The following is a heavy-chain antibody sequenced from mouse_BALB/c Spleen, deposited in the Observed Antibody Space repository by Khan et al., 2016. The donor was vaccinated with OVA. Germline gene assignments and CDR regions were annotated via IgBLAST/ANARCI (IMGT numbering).Heavy chain of an antibody. J-gene: IGHJ3*01. D-gene: IGHD2-14*01. CDR1: GYTFTSYT. CDR3: ERDGAYYRNDGWFAY. CDR2: INPSSGYT. V-gene: IGHV1-4*01. Sequence: QVQLQQSGAELARPGASVKMSCKASGYTFTSYTIHWIKQRPGQGLEWIGYINPSSGYTNYNQKFKDKATLTADKSSTTAYMQLSSLTADDSAVYYGERDGAYYRNDGWFAYWGQGTLVTVSA.